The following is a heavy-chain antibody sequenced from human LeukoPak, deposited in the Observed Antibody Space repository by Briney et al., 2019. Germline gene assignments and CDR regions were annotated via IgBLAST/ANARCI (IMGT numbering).Heavy chain of an antibody. CDR2: IYYSET. Sequence: PSETLSLTCTVSGGSVSGYYWTWVRQPPGKGLEWIGYIYYSETNYSPSLKSRVNISLDPSKNQLSLKLTSVTAADTAVYYCARRRNWLDPWGQGTLVTVSS. CDR3: ARRRNWLDP. V-gene: IGHV4-59*08. CDR1: GGSVSGYY. J-gene: IGHJ5*02.